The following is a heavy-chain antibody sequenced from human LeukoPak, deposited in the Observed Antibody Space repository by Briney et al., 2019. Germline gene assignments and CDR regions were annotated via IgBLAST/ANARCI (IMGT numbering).Heavy chain of an antibody. CDR3: ARALGYCSSTSCYNWFDP. V-gene: IGHV3-7*03. CDR1: GFTFSSYW. Sequence: GGSLRLSCAASGFTFSSYWMSWVRQAPGKGLEWVANIKQDGSEKYYVDSVKGRITISRDNAKNTLYLQMNSLRAEDTAVYYCARALGYCSSTSCYNWFDPWGQGTLVTVSS. J-gene: IGHJ5*02. CDR2: IKQDGSEK. D-gene: IGHD2-2*01.